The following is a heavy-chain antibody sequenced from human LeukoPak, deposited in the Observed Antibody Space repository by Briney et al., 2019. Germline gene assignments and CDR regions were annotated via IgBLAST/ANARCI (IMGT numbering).Heavy chain of an antibody. CDR1: GFTFSDYY. D-gene: IGHD3-10*01. CDR2: ISSSGSTI. Sequence: PGGSLRLSCAASGFTFSDYYMSWIRQAPGKGLEWVSYISSSGSTIYYADSVKGRFTISRDNAKNSLYLQMNSLRAEDTAVYYCARDVLWFGEPRRYYYYYYYMDVWGKGTTVTVSS. V-gene: IGHV3-11*01. J-gene: IGHJ6*03. CDR3: ARDVLWFGEPRRYYYYYYYMDV.